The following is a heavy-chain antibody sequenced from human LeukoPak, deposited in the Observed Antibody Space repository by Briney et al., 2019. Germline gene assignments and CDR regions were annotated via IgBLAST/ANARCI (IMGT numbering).Heavy chain of an antibody. CDR2: IYYSGST. J-gene: IGHJ6*02. V-gene: IGHV4-59*01. CDR1: GGSISSYY. Sequence: SKTLSLTCTVSGGSISSYYWSWIRQPPGKGLEWIGYIYYSGSTNYNPSLKSRVTISVDTSKNQFSLKLSSVTAADTAVYYCARERDGMDVWGQGTTVTVSS. CDR3: ARERDGMDV.